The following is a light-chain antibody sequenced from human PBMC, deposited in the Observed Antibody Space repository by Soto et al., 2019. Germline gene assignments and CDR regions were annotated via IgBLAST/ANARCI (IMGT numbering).Light chain of an antibody. CDR2: TVL. CDR3: SSFAGSHYV. Sequence: ALTHPPSASGSPGQSVTIFCTRTSSDGGGYEYVSWYQQRPGKAPKLIIYTVLKRPSGVPDRFSGSKSANTASLTVSGLQAEDEADYYCSSFAGSHYVFGTGTKVTVL. V-gene: IGLV2-8*01. CDR1: SSDGGGYEY. J-gene: IGLJ1*01.